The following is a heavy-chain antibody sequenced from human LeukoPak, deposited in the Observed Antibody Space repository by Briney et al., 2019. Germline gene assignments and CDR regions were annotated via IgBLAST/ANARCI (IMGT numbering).Heavy chain of an antibody. V-gene: IGHV4-59*01. CDR3: ARASSSWSLYYYYYYMDV. D-gene: IGHD6-13*01. Sequence: SETLSLTCTVSGGSISSYYWSWIRQPPGKGLEWIGYIYYSGSTNYNPSLKCRVTISVDTSKNQFSLKLSSVTAADTAVYYCARASSSWSLYYYYYYMDVWGKGTTVTVSS. CDR1: GGSISSYY. J-gene: IGHJ6*03. CDR2: IYYSGST.